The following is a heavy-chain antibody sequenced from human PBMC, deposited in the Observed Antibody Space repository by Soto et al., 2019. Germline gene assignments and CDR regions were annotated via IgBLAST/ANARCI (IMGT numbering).Heavy chain of an antibody. Sequence: HGESLKISCKGSGYIFTNYWIVWVRQMPGKGLEWMGSIFLGDSDTTYSPSFQGQVTVSADKSINTAYLQWSSLKASDTAMYYCARHPKYSSGSSWFDPWGQGTLVTVSS. CDR3: ARHPKYSSGSSWFDP. CDR2: IFLGDSDT. V-gene: IGHV5-51*01. CDR1: GYIFTNYW. J-gene: IGHJ5*02. D-gene: IGHD6-19*01.